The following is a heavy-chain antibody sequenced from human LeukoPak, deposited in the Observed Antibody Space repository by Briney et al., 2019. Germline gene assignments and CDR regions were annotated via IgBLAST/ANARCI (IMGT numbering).Heavy chain of an antibody. CDR1: GFTFSSYG. J-gene: IGHJ4*02. D-gene: IGHD3-10*01. Sequence: GGSLRLSCAASGFTFSSYGMHWVRQAPGKGLEWVAVISYDGSNKYYADSVKGRFTISRDNSKNTLYLQMNSLRAEDTALYYCAKDGRFGELLYLYYFDYWGQGTLVTVSS. CDR2: ISYDGSNK. CDR3: AKDGRFGELLYLYYFDY. V-gene: IGHV3-30*19.